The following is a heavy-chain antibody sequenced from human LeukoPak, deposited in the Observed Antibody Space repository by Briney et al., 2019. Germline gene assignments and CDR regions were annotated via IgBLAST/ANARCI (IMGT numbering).Heavy chain of an antibody. CDR2: INHSGST. Sequence: PSETLSFTCAVSGGSFSGYYWSWIRQPPGKGLEWIGEINHSGSTNYNPSLKSRVTISVDTSKNQFSLKLSSVTAADTAVYYCASYGDYTWGSWFDPWGQGTLVTVSS. CDR1: GGSFSGYY. D-gene: IGHD4-17*01. V-gene: IGHV4-34*01. J-gene: IGHJ5*02. CDR3: ASYGDYTWGSWFDP.